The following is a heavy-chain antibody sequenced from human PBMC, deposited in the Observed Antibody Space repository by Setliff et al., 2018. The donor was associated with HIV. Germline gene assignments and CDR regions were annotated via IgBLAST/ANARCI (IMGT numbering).Heavy chain of an antibody. CDR1: GFSLSTTGLR. CDR3: AQTTKPSQFDY. Sequence: ESGPTLVNPTQTLTLTCTFSGFSLSTTGLRVTWICQPPGKALEWLALIYWDDHKQYSPSLKNRLTVTKDNSKNQVVLTMTNMNSVDTATYYCAQTTKPSQFDYWGQGTLVTVSS. D-gene: IGHD1-26*01. CDR2: IYWDDHK. J-gene: IGHJ4*02. V-gene: IGHV2-5*08.